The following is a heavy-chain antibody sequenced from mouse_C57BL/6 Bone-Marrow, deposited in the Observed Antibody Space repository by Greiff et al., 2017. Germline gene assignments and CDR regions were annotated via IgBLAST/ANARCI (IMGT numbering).Heavy chain of an antibody. J-gene: IGHJ2*01. Sequence: QVQLQQPGAELVKPGASVKLSCKASGYTFTSYWMQWVKQRPGQGLEWIGEIDPSDSYTNYTQTFKGKATLTVDTSSSTAYMLLSSLTSEDSAVYYCARSDDYDYYFDYWGQGTTLTVSS. CDR2: IDPSDSYT. CDR3: ARSDDYDYYFDY. CDR1: GYTFTSYW. D-gene: IGHD2-4*01. V-gene: IGHV1-50*01.